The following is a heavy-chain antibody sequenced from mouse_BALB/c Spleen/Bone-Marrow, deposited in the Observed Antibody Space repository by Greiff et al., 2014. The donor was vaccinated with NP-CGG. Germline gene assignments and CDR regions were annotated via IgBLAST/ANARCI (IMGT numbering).Heavy chain of an antibody. CDR2: IWAGGST. Sequence: VQGVESGPGLVAPSQSLSITCTVSEFSLTSYGVHWVRQPPGKGLEWLGVIWAGGSTNYNSALMSRLSISKDNSKSQVFLKMNSLQTDDTAMYYCASMITTAWFAYWGQGTLVTVSA. D-gene: IGHD2-4*01. J-gene: IGHJ3*01. CDR1: EFSLTSYG. V-gene: IGHV2-9*02. CDR3: ASMITTAWFAY.